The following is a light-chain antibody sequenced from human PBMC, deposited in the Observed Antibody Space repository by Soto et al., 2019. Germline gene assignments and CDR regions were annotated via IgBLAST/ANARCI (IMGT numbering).Light chain of an antibody. CDR1: QSVSSGH. Sequence: NVLTQSPGTLSLSPGGRATLSCRASQSVSSGHLAWYQQKPGQAPRLRIYGVSSRATGIPDRFSGSGSGTDFALTISRLEPEDFAVYYCQQYGSSPWTFGQGTKVEI. CDR2: GVS. CDR3: QQYGSSPWT. V-gene: IGKV3-20*01. J-gene: IGKJ1*01.